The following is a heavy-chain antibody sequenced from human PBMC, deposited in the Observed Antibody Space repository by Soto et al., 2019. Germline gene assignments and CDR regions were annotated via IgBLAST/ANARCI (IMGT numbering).Heavy chain of an antibody. J-gene: IGHJ6*02. V-gene: IGHV1-18*04. Sequence: ASVKVSCKASGYTFTSYGISWVRQAPGQGLEWMGWISAYNGNTNYAQKLQGRVTMTTDTSTSTAYLELRSLRSDDTAVYYCASNFYGGEYYYYYGMDVWGQGTTVTVSS. CDR2: ISAYNGNT. D-gene: IGHD3-10*01. CDR1: GYTFTSYG. CDR3: ASNFYGGEYYYYYGMDV.